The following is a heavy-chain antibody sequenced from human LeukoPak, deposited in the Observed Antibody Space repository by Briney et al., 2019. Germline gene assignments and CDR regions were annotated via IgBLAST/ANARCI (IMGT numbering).Heavy chain of an antibody. V-gene: IGHV3-7*03. CDR3: ARDVLAAGATGTFDI. D-gene: IGHD1-14*01. CDR1: TFTFSNYW. Sequence: PGGSLRLSCAASTFTFSNYWMSWVRQALGKGLEWVANIKQDGSEKYYVDSVKGRFTISRDNAKTSLYLQMNSLRAEDTAVYYCARDVLAAGATGTFDIWGQGTMVTVSS. J-gene: IGHJ3*02. CDR2: IKQDGSEK.